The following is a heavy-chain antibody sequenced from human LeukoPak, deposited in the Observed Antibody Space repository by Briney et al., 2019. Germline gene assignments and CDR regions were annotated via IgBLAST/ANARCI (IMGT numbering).Heavy chain of an antibody. CDR3: ARVSTLMVDY. CDR1: GFTFSSFE. Sequence: GGSLRLSCAASGFTFSSFEMNWVRQAPGKGLEWVSYISNSGSTIYYADSVKGRFIISRENAKNSLYIHMNSLRGEGTAVYYCARVSTLMVDYWGQGTLVTASP. D-gene: IGHD2/OR15-2a*01. V-gene: IGHV3-48*03. J-gene: IGHJ4*02. CDR2: ISNSGSTI.